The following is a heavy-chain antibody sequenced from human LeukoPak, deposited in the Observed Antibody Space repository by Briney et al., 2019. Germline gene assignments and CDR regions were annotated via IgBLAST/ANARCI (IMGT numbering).Heavy chain of an antibody. V-gene: IGHV3-48*03. CDR1: GFTFSSYE. J-gene: IGHJ4*02. CDR3: ARAGGSGSPY. D-gene: IGHD3-10*01. CDR2: ISSSGSTI. Sequence: PGGSLRLSCAASGFTFSSYEMNWVRKAPGKWLERVSYISSSGSTIYYADSVKGRFTISRDNAKNSLYLQMNSLRAEDTAVYYCARAGGSGSPYWGQGTLVTVSS.